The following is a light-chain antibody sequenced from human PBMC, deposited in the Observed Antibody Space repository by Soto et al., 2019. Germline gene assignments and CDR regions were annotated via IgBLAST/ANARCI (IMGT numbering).Light chain of an antibody. Sequence: SYELTQPSSVSVSPGQTARITCSGDVLAKKYARWFQQKPGQAPVLVIYKDSERPSGIPERFSGSSSGTTVTLTISGAQVEAEADYYCYSAADNIVVFGGGTKLTVL. J-gene: IGLJ2*01. V-gene: IGLV3-27*01. CDR2: KDS. CDR1: VLAKKY. CDR3: YSAADNIVV.